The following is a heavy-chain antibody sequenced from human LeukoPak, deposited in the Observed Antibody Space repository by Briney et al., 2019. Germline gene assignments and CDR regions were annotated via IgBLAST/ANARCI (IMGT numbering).Heavy chain of an antibody. D-gene: IGHD3-10*01. V-gene: IGHV4-30-4*07. J-gene: IGHJ6*02. CDR3: ARDQEVPEDHGSNGYYYYYYGMDV. CDR2: IYYSGST. Sequence: SQTLSLTCAVSGGSISSGGYSWSWIRQPPGKGLEWIGYIYYSGSTNYNPSLKSRVTISVDTSKNQFSLKLSSVTAADTAVYYCARDQEVPEDHGSNGYYYYYYGMDVWGQGTTVTVSS. CDR1: GGSISSGGYS.